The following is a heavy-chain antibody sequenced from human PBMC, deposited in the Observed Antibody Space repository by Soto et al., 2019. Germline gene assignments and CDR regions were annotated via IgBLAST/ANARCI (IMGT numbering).Heavy chain of an antibody. Sequence: QVQLVQSGAEVKKPGASVKVSCKASGYTFTNYGIHWVRQAPGQRLEWMGWINTGSGNTKYSQKLQGRDTINRDTSADTADVERSRQRAEDTAVYYCARAEYSSGWYHWYFDFWGRGTLVTVSS. CDR3: ARAEYSSGWYHWYFDF. CDR2: INTGSGNT. CDR1: GYTFTNYG. J-gene: IGHJ2*01. V-gene: IGHV1-3*04. D-gene: IGHD6-19*01.